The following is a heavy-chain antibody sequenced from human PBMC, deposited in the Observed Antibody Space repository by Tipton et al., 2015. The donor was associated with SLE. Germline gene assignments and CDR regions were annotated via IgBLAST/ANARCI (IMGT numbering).Heavy chain of an antibody. V-gene: IGHV1-18*01. D-gene: IGHD3-22*01. Sequence: QSGPEVKKPGASVKVSCKASGYTFTSYGISWVRQAPGQGLEWMGGISAYNGNTNYAQRLQGRVTMTTDTSTSTAFMELRSLRSDDTAVYYCARVPYVYDSRTSIYWGQGSLVTVSP. CDR1: GYTFTSYG. J-gene: IGHJ1*01. CDR3: ARVPYVYDSRTSIY. CDR2: ISAYNGNT.